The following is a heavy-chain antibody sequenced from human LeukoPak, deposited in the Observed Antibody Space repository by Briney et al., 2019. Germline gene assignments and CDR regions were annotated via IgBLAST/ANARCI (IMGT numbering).Heavy chain of an antibody. V-gene: IGHV1-69*05. J-gene: IGHJ4*02. CDR1: GGTFSSYA. CDR3: ARDGRSGSYYDY. Sequence: SVKVSCKASGGTFSSYAISWVRQAPGQGLEWMGGIIPIFGTANYAQKFQGRVTITTDESTSTAYMELSSLRSEDPAVYYCARDGRSGSYYDYWGQGTLVTVSS. D-gene: IGHD1-26*01. CDR2: IIPIFGTA.